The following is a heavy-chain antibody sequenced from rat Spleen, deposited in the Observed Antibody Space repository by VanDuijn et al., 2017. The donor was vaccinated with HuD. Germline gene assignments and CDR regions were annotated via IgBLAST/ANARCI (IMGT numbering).Heavy chain of an antibody. Sequence: EVQLVESGGGLVQPGRSMKLSCAASGFTFSNYDMAWVRQPPTKGLEWVASISTGGGNTYYRDSVKGRFTISRDNAKSSLYLQLDSLRSEDTATYYCATEAYYGSPYYFDYWGQGVMVTVSS. CDR3: ATEAYYGSPYYFDY. CDR2: ISTGGGNT. V-gene: IGHV5-25*01. CDR1: GFTFSNYD. J-gene: IGHJ2*01. D-gene: IGHD1-7*01.